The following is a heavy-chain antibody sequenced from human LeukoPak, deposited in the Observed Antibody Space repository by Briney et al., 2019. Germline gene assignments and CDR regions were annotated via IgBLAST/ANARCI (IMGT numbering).Heavy chain of an antibody. CDR3: AKDSESWDPYRKRAHGKSFDY. CDR2: ISWNSGSI. D-gene: IGHD4-23*01. Sequence: PGGSLRLSCAASGFTFSSYSMNWVRQAPGKGLEWVSGISWNSGSIGYADSVKGRFTISGDNARNSLYLQMNSLRAEDTALYYCAKDSESWDPYRKRAHGKSFDYWGQGTLVTVSS. J-gene: IGHJ4*02. V-gene: IGHV3-9*01. CDR1: GFTFSSYS.